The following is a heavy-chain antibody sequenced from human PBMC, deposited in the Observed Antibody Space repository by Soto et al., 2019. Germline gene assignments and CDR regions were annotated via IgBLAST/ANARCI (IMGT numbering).Heavy chain of an antibody. CDR2: IVPTVDTS. D-gene: IGHD5-12*01. CDR3: VRVVAIPGYPDN. CDR1: GATFSSYA. V-gene: IGHV1-69*06. Sequence: SVKVSCKTSGATFSSYAITWLRQAPGQGLEWMGGIVPTVDTSTYAQKFQGRVTITADKFTNTVYMELSSLRSDDTAVYYCVRVVAIPGYPDNWGQGTLVTVSS. J-gene: IGHJ4*02.